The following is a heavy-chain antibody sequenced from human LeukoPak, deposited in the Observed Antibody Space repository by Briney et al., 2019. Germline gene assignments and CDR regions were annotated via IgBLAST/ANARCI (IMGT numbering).Heavy chain of an antibody. CDR2: ISGSGGST. Sequence: GGSLRLSCAASGFTFSSYAMSWVRQAPGKGLEWVSAISGSGGSTYYADSVKGRFTISRDNSRNTLYLQMNSLRAEDTAVYYCAKENSDDYGDYGGAPGAFDIWGQGTMVTVSS. CDR1: GFTFSSYA. D-gene: IGHD4-17*01. V-gene: IGHV3-23*01. CDR3: AKENSDDYGDYGGAPGAFDI. J-gene: IGHJ3*02.